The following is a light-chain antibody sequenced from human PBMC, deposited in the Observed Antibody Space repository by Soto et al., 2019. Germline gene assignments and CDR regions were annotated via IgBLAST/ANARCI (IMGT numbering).Light chain of an antibody. J-gene: IGLJ3*02. V-gene: IGLV2-14*01. CDR1: SSDVGGYDY. CDR3: SSYTRDNTLL. CDR2: GVS. Sequence: QSVLTQPASVSGSPGQSITVSCTGTSSDVGGYDYVSWYQQHPGKAPKLMIYGVSNRPSGVSIRFSGSKSGNTASLTISGLQTEDEAYYYCSSYTRDNTLLFGGGTKLTVL.